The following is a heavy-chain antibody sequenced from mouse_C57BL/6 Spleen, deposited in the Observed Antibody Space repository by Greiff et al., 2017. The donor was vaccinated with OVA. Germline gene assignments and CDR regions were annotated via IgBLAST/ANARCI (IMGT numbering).Heavy chain of an antibody. V-gene: IGHV1-52*01. CDR2: IDPSDSET. CDR3: ARGETTVRFDY. J-gene: IGHJ2*01. D-gene: IGHD1-1*01. Sequence: VKLQQPGAELVRPGSSVKLSCKASGYTFTSYWMHWVKQRPIQGLEWIGNIDPSDSETHYNQKFKDKATLTVDKSSSTAYMQLSSLTSEDSAVYYCARGETTVRFDYWGQGTTLTVSS. CDR1: GYTFTSYW.